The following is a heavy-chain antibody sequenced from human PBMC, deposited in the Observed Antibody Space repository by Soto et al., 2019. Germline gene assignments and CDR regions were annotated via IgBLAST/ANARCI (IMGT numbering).Heavy chain of an antibody. D-gene: IGHD5-18*01. CDR3: AREDTYGLDYFDC. CDR2: ISTGSTYI. CDR1: GFTFSTYN. J-gene: IGHJ4*02. V-gene: IGHV3-21*01. Sequence: EVQLVESGGGLVKPGGSLRLSCAASGFTFSTYNMNWVRQAPGKGLEWVSSISTGSTYIYYSDSVRGRFIISRDNAKNSLYLQMNSLRAEDTAVYYCAREDTYGLDYFDCWGQGTLVTVSS.